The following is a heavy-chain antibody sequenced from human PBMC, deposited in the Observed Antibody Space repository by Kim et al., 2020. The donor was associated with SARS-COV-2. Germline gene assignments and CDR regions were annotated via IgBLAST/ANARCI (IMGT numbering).Heavy chain of an antibody. CDR2: TYYKSEWHN. Sequence: SQTLSLTCAISGDSVSSDSAGWNWIRQSPSRGLEWLGRTYYKSEWHNDSAISVRGRITINPDTSKNQFSLQLRFVTPEDTAVYFCAREPLGPPTRYEYWGQGARVTVS. CDR1: GDSVSSDSAG. CDR3: AREPLGPPTRYEY. V-gene: IGHV6-1*01. D-gene: IGHD7-27*01. J-gene: IGHJ4*02.